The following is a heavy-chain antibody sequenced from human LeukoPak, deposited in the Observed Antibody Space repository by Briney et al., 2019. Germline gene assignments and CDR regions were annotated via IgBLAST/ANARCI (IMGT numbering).Heavy chain of an antibody. J-gene: IGHJ4*02. V-gene: IGHV3-48*03. D-gene: IGHD3-22*01. Sequence: PGGSLRLSCVASGFTFSNYEMNWVRQAPGKGLEWISYSNSGTAVYYADSVKGRFAISRDNAKNSLYLQMNSLRAEDTAVYYCAREPYDTLVDPFDYWGQETLVTVSS. CDR1: GFTFSNYE. CDR2: SNSGTAV. CDR3: AREPYDTLVDPFDY.